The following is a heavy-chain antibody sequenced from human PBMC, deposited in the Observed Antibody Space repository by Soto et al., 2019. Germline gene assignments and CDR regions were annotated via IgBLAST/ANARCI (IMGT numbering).Heavy chain of an antibody. Sequence: PGGSLRLSCAASGFTLSRYIMNWVRQAPGKGQEWVSYISSSSSTIYYADSVKGRFTISRDNAKNSLYLQMNSLRAEDTAVYYCARDYSSYGSFDYRGKGTLGTGFS. J-gene: IGHJ4*02. D-gene: IGHD5-18*01. CDR1: GFTLSRYI. CDR3: ARDYSSYGSFDY. CDR2: ISSSSSTI. V-gene: IGHV3-48*01.